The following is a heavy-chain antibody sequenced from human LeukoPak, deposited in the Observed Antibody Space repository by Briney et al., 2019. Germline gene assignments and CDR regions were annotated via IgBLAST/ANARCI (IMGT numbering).Heavy chain of an antibody. CDR3: ARDRGSDGSDQLDP. CDR2: IFSSGTT. CDR1: GGSISNFV. J-gene: IGHJ5*02. Sequence: SETLSLTCTVSGGSISNFVLILIRQPAGKGLEWIGRIFSSGTTNYNPSLKSRVTMSVDMSKNQFSLNLSSVTAADTAVYYCARDRGSDGSDQLDPWGQGTLVTVSS. D-gene: IGHD3-10*01. V-gene: IGHV4-4*07.